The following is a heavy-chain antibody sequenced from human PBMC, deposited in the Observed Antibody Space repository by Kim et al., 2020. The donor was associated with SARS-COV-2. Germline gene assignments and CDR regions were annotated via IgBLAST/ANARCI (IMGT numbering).Heavy chain of an antibody. CDR1: GGSFSGYY. D-gene: IGHD3-9*01. J-gene: IGHJ4*02. V-gene: IGHV4-34*01. CDR2: INHSGST. CDR3: ARAPPYYDILTGNYFDY. Sequence: SETLSLTCAVYGGSFSGYYWSWIRQPPGKGLEWIGEINHSGSTNYNPSLKSRVTISVDTSKNQFSLKLSSATAADTAVYYCARAPPYYDILTGNYFDYWGQGTLVTVSS.